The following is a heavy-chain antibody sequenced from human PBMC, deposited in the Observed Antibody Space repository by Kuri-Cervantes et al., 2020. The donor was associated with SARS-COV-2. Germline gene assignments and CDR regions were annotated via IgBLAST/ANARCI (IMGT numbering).Heavy chain of an antibody. J-gene: IGHJ6*02. Sequence: SETLSLTCAVYGGSFSGYYWSWIRQPPGKGLEWIGEINHSGSTNYNPSLKSRVTISVDTSKNQFSLKLSSVTAADTAVYYCARALRILYYGMDAWGQGTTVTVSS. CDR2: INHSGST. V-gene: IGHV4-34*01. CDR3: ARALRILYYGMDA. CDR1: GGSFSGYY.